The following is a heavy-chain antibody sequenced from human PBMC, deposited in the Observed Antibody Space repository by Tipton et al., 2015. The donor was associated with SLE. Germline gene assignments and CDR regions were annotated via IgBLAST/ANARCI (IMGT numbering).Heavy chain of an antibody. J-gene: IGHJ4*02. V-gene: IGHV4-4*02. CDR3: TRVPRYNWNYIAD. CDR2: IYHSESP. D-gene: IGHD1-7*01. Sequence: TLSLTCAVSGGSIIGSSWWSWVRQPPGKGLEWIGDIYHSESPNYNPSLKSRVTISIDKSKNQFSLKLTSVTAADTAVYHCTRVPRYNWNYIADWGQGTLVSVSS. CDR1: GGSIIGSSW.